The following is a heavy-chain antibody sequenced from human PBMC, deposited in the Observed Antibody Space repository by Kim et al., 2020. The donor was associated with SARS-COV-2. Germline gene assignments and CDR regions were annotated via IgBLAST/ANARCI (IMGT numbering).Heavy chain of an antibody. Sequence: ASVKVSCKASGYTFTSYYMHWVRQAPGQGLEWMGIINPSGGSTSYAQKFQGRVTMTRDTSTSTVYMELSSLRSEDTAVYYCARDVGEGSGWYNWFDPWGQGTLVTVSS. D-gene: IGHD6-19*01. CDR2: INPSGGST. CDR3: ARDVGEGSGWYNWFDP. J-gene: IGHJ5*02. V-gene: IGHV1-46*01. CDR1: GYTFTSYY.